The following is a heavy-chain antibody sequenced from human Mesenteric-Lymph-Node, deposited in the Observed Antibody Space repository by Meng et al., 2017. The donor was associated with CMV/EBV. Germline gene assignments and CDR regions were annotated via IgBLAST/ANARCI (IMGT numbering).Heavy chain of an antibody. Sequence: GESLKISCEVSGFTLSSYWMNWVRQAPGKGLEWVAIIKQDGSVKHYVDSVKGRFTISRDNAKNSLYLQMNSLRAEDTAVYYCARDDYSNIDGMDVWGQGTTVTVSS. CDR2: IKQDGSVK. J-gene: IGHJ6*02. CDR1: GFTLSSYW. V-gene: IGHV3-7*01. D-gene: IGHD4-11*01. CDR3: ARDDYSNIDGMDV.